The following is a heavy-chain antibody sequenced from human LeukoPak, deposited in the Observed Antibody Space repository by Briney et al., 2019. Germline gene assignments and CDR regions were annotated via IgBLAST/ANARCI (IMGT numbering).Heavy chain of an antibody. D-gene: IGHD3-22*01. CDR2: ISYDGSNR. V-gene: IGHV3-30-3*01. CDR1: GFTFSSFA. Sequence: PGGSLRLSCAASGFTFSSFAMHWVRQAPGKGLEWVAVISYDGSNRYYADSVKGRFTISRDNSKNTLYLQMNTLRAEDTAVYYCARVPITMMIVVIPPDYWGQGTLVTVSS. CDR3: ARVPITMMIVVIPPDY. J-gene: IGHJ4*02.